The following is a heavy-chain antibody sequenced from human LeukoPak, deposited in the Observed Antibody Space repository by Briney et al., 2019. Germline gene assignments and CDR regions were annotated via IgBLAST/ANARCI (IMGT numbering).Heavy chain of an antibody. Sequence: GGSLRLSCAASGFTFSSYSMNWVRQAPGKGLEWVSSISSSSSYIYYADSVKGRFTISRDNAKNSLYLQMNSLRAEDTAVCYCARGAYGGNSQVDYWGQGTLVTVSS. J-gene: IGHJ4*02. CDR3: ARGAYGGNSQVDY. D-gene: IGHD4-17*01. CDR1: GFTFSSYS. V-gene: IGHV3-21*01. CDR2: ISSSSSYI.